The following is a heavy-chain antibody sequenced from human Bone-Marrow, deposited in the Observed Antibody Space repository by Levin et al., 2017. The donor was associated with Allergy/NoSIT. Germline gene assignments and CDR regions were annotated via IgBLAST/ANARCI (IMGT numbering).Heavy chain of an antibody. V-gene: IGHV2-5*02. D-gene: IGHD6-19*01. Sequence: VSGPTLVKPTQTLSLTCTFSGFSLSSSPVGVAWIRQPPGKALEWLAVVYWDDDKRYNPSLRSRLTITKDTSKNQVVLTVTNMDPADTATYFCAHRDRAGYRSGWETFYLDYWGQGILVTVSS. J-gene: IGHJ4*02. CDR3: AHRDRAGYRSGWETFYLDY. CDR2: VYWDDDK. CDR1: GFSLSSSPVG.